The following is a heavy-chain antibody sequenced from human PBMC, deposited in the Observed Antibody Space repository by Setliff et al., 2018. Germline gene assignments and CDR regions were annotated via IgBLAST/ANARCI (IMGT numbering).Heavy chain of an antibody. CDR2: IKQDGSEK. CDR1: GFTFSNSW. Sequence: GGSLRLSCAASGFTFSNSWMSWVRQAPGKGLEWVANIKQDGSEKYYVDSVKGRFTISRDNAKNSLYLQMSSLRAEDTAVYYCARQATDYWGQGTLVTVSS. CDR3: ARQATDY. J-gene: IGHJ4*02. V-gene: IGHV3-7*01.